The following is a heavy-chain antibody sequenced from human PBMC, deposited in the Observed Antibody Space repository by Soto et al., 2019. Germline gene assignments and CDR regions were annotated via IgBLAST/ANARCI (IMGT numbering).Heavy chain of an antibody. V-gene: IGHV4-59*08. Sequence: SETLSLTCTVSGGSISSYYWSWIRQPPGKGLEWIGYIYYSGSTNYNPSLKSRVTISVDTSKNQFSLKLSSVTAADTAVYYCARHLRYYDILTGYSHLLFDYWGQGTLVTVSS. D-gene: IGHD3-9*01. CDR1: GGSISSYY. CDR2: IYYSGST. J-gene: IGHJ4*02. CDR3: ARHLRYYDILTGYSHLLFDY.